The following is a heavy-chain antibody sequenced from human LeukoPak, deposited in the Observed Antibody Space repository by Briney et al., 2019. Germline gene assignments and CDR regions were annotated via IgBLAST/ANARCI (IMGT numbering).Heavy chain of an antibody. CDR1: GGSVSGYY. J-gene: IGHJ5*02. CDR2: IYYSGST. CDR3: ARVHLDTGYR. D-gene: IGHD5-18*01. V-gene: IGHV4-59*02. Sequence: SETLSLTCVVSGGSVSGYYWGWIRQPPGRGLEWIRYIYYSGSTNYNPSLKSRVTISVDTSKNQFSLKLRSVTAADTAVYYCARVHLDTGYRWGQGTLVTVSS.